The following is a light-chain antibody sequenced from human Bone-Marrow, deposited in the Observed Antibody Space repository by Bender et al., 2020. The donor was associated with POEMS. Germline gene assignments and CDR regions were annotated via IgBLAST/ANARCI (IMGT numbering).Light chain of an antibody. V-gene: IGLV3-1*01. J-gene: IGLJ2*01. CDR3: YSAADNTEV. CDR2: EDN. CDR1: KLGDKY. Sequence: SYDLTQPPSVSVSPGQTASITCSGDKLGDKYVCWYQQRPGQSPVLVMYEDNKRPSGIPERFFGSTSGTTVTLTISGVQAEDEADYYCYSAADNTEVFGGGTKLTVL.